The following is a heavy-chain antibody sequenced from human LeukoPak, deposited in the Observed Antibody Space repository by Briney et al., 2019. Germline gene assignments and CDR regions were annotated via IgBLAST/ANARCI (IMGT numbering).Heavy chain of an antibody. CDR3: ARAYDSSGYPRFDY. V-gene: IGHV1-69*06. J-gene: IGHJ4*02. D-gene: IGHD3-22*01. CDR2: IIPIFGTA. CDR1: GGTFSSYA. Sequence: SVKVSCTASGGTFSSYAISWVRQAPGQGLEWMGGIIPIFGTANYAQKFQGRVTITADKSTSTAYMELSSLRSEDTAVYYCARAYDSSGYPRFDYWGQGTLVTVSS.